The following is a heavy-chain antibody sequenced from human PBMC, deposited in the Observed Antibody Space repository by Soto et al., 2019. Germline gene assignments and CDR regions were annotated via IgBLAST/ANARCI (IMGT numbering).Heavy chain of an antibody. Sequence: PWETPSLTCTVSGDSISRGGNYWSWIRQHPGKGLEWIGYIYYSGSTYYNPSLKSRVTISVDTSKNQFSLKLSSVTAADTAVYYCASSSMMERLSGYVLYNWFDPWAQGTLVSVSS. V-gene: IGHV4-31*03. J-gene: IGHJ5*02. CDR2: IYYSGST. CDR3: ASSSMMERLSGYVLYNWFDP. D-gene: IGHD3-9*01. CDR1: GDSISRGGNY.